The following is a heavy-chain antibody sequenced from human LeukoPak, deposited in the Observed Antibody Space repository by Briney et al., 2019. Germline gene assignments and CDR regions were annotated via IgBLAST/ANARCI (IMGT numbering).Heavy chain of an antibody. J-gene: IGHJ3*02. D-gene: IGHD3-3*01. CDR3: AILSFGAFDI. Sequence: GTLSLTCAVSGGSISSSNWWSWVRQAPGKGLEWVANIKQDGSEKYYVDSVKGRFTISRDNAKNSLYLQMNSLRAEDTAVYYCAILSFGAFDIWGQGTMVTVSS. CDR1: GGSISSSNW. V-gene: IGHV3-7*01. CDR2: IKQDGSEK.